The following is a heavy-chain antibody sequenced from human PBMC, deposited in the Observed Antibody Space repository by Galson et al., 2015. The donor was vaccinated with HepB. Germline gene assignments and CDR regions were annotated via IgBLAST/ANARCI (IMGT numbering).Heavy chain of an antibody. CDR2: ISSSSSTI. CDR3: ASPGTTWDDAFDI. Sequence: SLRLSCAASGFTFSSYSMNWVRQAPGKGLEWVSYISSSSSTIYYADSVKGRFTISRDNAKNSLYLQMNSLRAEDTAVYYCASPGTTWDDAFDIWGQGTMVTVSS. J-gene: IGHJ3*02. D-gene: IGHD1-1*01. V-gene: IGHV3-48*04. CDR1: GFTFSSYS.